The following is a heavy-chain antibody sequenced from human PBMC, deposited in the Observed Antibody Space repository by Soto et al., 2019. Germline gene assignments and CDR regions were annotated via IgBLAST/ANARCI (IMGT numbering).Heavy chain of an antibody. CDR1: GFSLSTSGVG. CDR2: IYWDDDK. Sequence: SGPTLVNPTQTLTLTCTFSGFSLSTSGVGVGWIRQPPGKALEWLALIYWDDDKRYSPSLKSRLTITKDTSKNQVVLTMTNMDPVDTATYYCAHSVTIFGVVITNFFDYWGQGTLVTVSS. CDR3: AHSVTIFGVVITNFFDY. D-gene: IGHD3-3*01. J-gene: IGHJ4*02. V-gene: IGHV2-5*02.